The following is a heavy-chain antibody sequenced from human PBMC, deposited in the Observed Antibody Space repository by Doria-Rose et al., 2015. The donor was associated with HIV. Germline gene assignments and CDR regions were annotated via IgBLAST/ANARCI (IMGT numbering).Heavy chain of an antibody. CDR2: IWYDGTKK. V-gene: IGHV3-33*03. J-gene: IGHJ5*02. CDR3: ARLHGDHGRFDP. D-gene: IGHD4-17*01. CDR1: GFTFSRHA. Sequence: VQLVETGGGVVQPGRSLRLSCEASGFTFSRHAMHWVRQAPGRGLEWVAVIWYDGTKKSYGDSVKGRFTISRDNSKDTLYLQMNSLRAEDTAVYYCARLHGDHGRFDPGGQGTLVTVPS.